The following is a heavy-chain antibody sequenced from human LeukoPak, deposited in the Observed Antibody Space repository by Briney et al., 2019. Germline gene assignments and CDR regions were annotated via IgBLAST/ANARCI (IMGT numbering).Heavy chain of an antibody. V-gene: IGHV3-74*01. J-gene: IGHJ5*02. D-gene: IGHD4-23*01. Sequence: PGGSLRLSCAASGFTFSSYWMHWVRQAPGKGLVWVSRINSDGSSTSYADSVKGRFTISRDNAKNTLYLQMNSLRAEDTAVYYCARGSTVANRKNWFDPWGQGTLVTVSS. CDR3: ARGSTVANRKNWFDP. CDR1: GFTFSSYW. CDR2: INSDGSST.